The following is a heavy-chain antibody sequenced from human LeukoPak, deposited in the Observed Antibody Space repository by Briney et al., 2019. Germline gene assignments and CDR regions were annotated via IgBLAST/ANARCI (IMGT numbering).Heavy chain of an antibody. Sequence: SETLSLTCAVYGGSFSGYYWSWIRQPPGKGLEWIGEINHSGSTNYNPSLKSRVTMSVDTSKNQFSLKLSSVTAADTAVYYCARDEGIAAAGPGYYYYMDVWGKGTTVTISS. CDR2: INHSGST. CDR1: GGSFSGYY. D-gene: IGHD6-13*01. V-gene: IGHV4-34*01. CDR3: ARDEGIAAAGPGYYYYMDV. J-gene: IGHJ6*03.